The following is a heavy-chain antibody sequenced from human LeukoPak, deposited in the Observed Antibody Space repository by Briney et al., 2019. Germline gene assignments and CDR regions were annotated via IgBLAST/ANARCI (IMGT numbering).Heavy chain of an antibody. CDR3: ARHGDGGPAEYFRH. V-gene: IGHV4-39*01. Sequence: SETLSLTCTVSGGSISSGIYYWAWIRQHPGKGLEWIGSIYYRGNTYYNPSLKSRVTLSVDTSKNQFSLNLSSVTAADTAVYYCARHGDGGPAEYFRHWGQGTLVTVSS. CDR2: IYYRGNT. D-gene: IGHD4-23*01. J-gene: IGHJ1*01. CDR1: GGSISSGIYY.